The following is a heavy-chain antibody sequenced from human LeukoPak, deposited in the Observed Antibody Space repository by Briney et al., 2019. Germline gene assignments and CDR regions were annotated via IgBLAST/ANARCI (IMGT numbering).Heavy chain of an antibody. J-gene: IGHJ6*03. V-gene: IGHV4-39*01. CDR3: ARKIIPREPYYYYYMDV. Sequence: SETLSLTCTVSGVSISSSSYYWGWIRQPPGKGLEWIGSIYYSASTYYNPSLKSRVTISVDTSKNQFSLKLSSVTAADTAVYYCARKIIPREPYYYYYMDVWGKGTTVTVSS. CDR2: IYYSAST. D-gene: IGHD1-14*01. CDR1: GVSISSSSYY.